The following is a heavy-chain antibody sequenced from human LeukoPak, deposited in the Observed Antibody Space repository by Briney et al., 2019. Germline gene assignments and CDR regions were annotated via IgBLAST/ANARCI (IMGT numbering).Heavy chain of an antibody. CDR2: IYYSGST. CDR3: ASATCYYDSSAFDI. D-gene: IGHD3-22*01. V-gene: IGHV4-59*08. J-gene: IGHJ3*02. CDR1: GGSISSYY. Sequence: SETLSLTCTVSGGSISSYYWSWIRQPPGKGLEWIGYIYYSGSTNYNPSLKSRVTISVDTSKNQFSLKLSSVTAADTAVYYCASATCYYDSSAFDIWGQGTMVTVSS.